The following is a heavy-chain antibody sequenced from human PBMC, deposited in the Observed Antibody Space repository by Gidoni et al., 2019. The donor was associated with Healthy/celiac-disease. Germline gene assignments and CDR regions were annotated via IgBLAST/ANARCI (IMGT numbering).Heavy chain of an antibody. CDR3: TRMSYYYDPSDSTEGVYDFDY. V-gene: IGHV3-15*01. CDR2: ITSKSDGGTR. CDR1: GFTFPNAC. D-gene: IGHD3-22*01. J-gene: IGHJ4*02. Sequence: EVQLVESGGGLVKPGGSLRVSSAASGFTFPNACMSWVRQAPGKGLEWVGRITSKSDGGTRDYAAPVKGRFIISRDDSKNTLYLQMNSLKTEDTAVYYCTRMSYYYDPSDSTEGVYDFDYWGQGTLVTVSS.